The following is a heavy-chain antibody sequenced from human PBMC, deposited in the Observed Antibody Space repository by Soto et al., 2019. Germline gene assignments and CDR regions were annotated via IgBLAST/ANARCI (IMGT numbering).Heavy chain of an antibody. D-gene: IGHD5-12*01. CDR2: IKQDGSEK. CDR1: GFTFSSYW. V-gene: IGHV3-7*01. Sequence: LRLSCAASGFTFSSYWMSWVRQAPGKGLEWVANIKQDGSEKYYVDSVKGRFTISRDNAKNSLYLQMNSLRAEDTAVYYCARHIRSGYELIDYWGQGTMVTVSS. CDR3: ARHIRSGYELIDY. J-gene: IGHJ4*02.